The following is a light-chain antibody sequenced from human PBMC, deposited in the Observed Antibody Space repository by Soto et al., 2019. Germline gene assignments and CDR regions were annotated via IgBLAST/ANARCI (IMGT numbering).Light chain of an antibody. Sequence: QSVLTQPPSASGTPGQRVTISCSGSSSNIGSNYVYWYQQLPGTAPKLLIYRNNHRPSGVPDRFSGSKSGTSASLAISGLRSEDEADYYCASCDDSLSAVVFGGGTKLTVL. V-gene: IGLV1-47*01. CDR2: RNN. J-gene: IGLJ2*01. CDR3: ASCDDSLSAVV. CDR1: SSNIGSNY.